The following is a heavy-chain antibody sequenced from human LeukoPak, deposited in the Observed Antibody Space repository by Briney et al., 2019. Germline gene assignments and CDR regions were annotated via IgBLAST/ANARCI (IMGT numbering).Heavy chain of an antibody. Sequence: SQTLSLTCALSGDSFSSNSAAWNWIRQSPSRGLEWLGRTYYRSKWYTDYAVSVKSRITINSDTSKNQFSLQLNSVTPEDTAVYYCARGAVAHFDYWGQGTLVTVSS. V-gene: IGHV6-1*01. CDR3: ARGAVAHFDY. CDR1: GDSFSSNSAA. CDR2: TYYRSKWYT. D-gene: IGHD6-19*01. J-gene: IGHJ4*02.